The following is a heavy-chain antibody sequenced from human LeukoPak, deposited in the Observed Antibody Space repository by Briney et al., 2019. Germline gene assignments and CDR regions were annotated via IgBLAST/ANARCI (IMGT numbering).Heavy chain of an antibody. CDR1: GYSFTSYW. D-gene: IGHD2-8*01. CDR3: ARLAFCTNAVCFSNYYYSTDV. J-gene: IGHJ6*03. Sequence: GESLKISCKGSGYSFTSYWIGWVRQMPGKGLEWMGIIYPDDSDTKYSPSFQGQVTISADKSISTAYLHWGSLKASHTAMYYCARLAFCTNAVCFSNYYYSTDVWGRGTTVTVSS. CDR2: IYPDDSDT. V-gene: IGHV5-51*01.